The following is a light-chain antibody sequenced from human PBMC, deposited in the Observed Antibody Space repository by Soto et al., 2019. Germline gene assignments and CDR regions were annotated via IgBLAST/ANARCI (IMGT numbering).Light chain of an antibody. Sequence: ILLTQSPATLSLSPGERATLSCRASQSVNNYLAWYQQKPGQTPRLLIYGASSRATGIPDRFSGSGSGTDFTLTISRLEPEDFAVYYCQQYGSSPPTFGQGTKVDIK. V-gene: IGKV3-20*01. J-gene: IGKJ1*01. CDR2: GAS. CDR1: QSVNNY. CDR3: QQYGSSPPT.